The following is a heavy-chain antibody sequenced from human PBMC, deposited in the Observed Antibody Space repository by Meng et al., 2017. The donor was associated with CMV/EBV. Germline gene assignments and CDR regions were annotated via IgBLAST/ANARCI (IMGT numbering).Heavy chain of an antibody. V-gene: IGHV3-21*01. CDR2: ISSSSSYI. Sequence: GGSLRLSCAASGFTFSSYSMNWVRQAPGKGLEWVSSISSSSSYIYYADSVKGRFTISRDNAKNSLYLQMNSLRAEDTAVYYCARDRGGDIAPYYYYGMDVWGQGTTVTVSS. CDR3: ARDRGGDIAPYYYYGMDV. D-gene: IGHD2-15*01. CDR1: GFTFSSYS. J-gene: IGHJ6*02.